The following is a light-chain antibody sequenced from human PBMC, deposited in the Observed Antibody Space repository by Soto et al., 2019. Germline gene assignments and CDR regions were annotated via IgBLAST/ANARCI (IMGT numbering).Light chain of an antibody. V-gene: IGLV2-8*01. CDR1: STDHYGSNY. J-gene: IGLJ1*01. CDR2: EVT. CDR3: SSYAGRNLLL. Sequence: QSALTQPPSASGSPGQSVTISCTGTSTDHYGSNYVSWYQRHPGKVPKLIIYEVTQRPSGVPDRFSGSKSGNTASLTVSGLQAEDEADYYCSSYAGRNLLLFGAGTKVTVL.